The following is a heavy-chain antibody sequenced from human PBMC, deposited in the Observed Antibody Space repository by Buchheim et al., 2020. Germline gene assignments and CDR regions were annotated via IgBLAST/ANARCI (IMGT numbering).Heavy chain of an antibody. CDR1: GGSFSGYY. V-gene: IGHV4-34*01. D-gene: IGHD2-2*02. CDR2: INHSGST. CDR3: ARRPGYCSSTSCYTGGWFDP. Sequence: QVQLQQWGAGLLKPSETLSLTCAVYGGSFSGYYWSWIRQPPGKGLEWIGEINHSGSTNYNPSLKSRVTISVDRSKNQFSLKLSSVTAADTAVYYCARRPGYCSSTSCYTGGWFDPWGQGTL. J-gene: IGHJ5*02.